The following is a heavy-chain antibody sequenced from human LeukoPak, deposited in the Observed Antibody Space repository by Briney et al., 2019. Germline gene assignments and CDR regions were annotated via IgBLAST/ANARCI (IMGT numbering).Heavy chain of an antibody. CDR1: GGSISSSSYY. CDR3: ARKYSWKRDGYFDY. J-gene: IGHJ4*02. D-gene: IGHD1-1*01. Sequence: KPSETLSLTCTVSGGSISSSSYYWGWIRQPPGKGLEWIGSIYYSGSTYYNPSLKSRVTISVDTSKNQFSLKLSSVTAADTAVYYCARKYSWKRDGYFDYWGQGTLVTVSS. CDR2: IYYSGST. V-gene: IGHV4-39*01.